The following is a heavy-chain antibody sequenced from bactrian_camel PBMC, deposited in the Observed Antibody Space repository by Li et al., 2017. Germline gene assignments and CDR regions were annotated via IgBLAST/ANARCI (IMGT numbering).Heavy chain of an antibody. V-gene: IGHV3S53*01. CDR1: GYTSTTSC. Sequence: HVQLVESGGGSVQAGESRRLSCVTSGYTSTTSCVVWVRQAPGKQREGVVSIDRDGRATYADSVKGRFTIFRDNAKNTVYLELSSLVTEDTATYYCGELGSGGYWGQGTQVTVS. CDR3: GELGSGGY. J-gene: IGHJ6*01. CDR2: IDRDGRA.